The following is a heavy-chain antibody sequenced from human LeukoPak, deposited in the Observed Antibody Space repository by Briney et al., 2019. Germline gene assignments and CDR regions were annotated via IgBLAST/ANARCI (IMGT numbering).Heavy chain of an antibody. Sequence: GGSLRLSCAASGFTFSDYYMSWIREAPGKGLEWVSYISSSGSTIYYADSVKGRFTISRDNAKNSLYLQMNSLRAEDTAVYYCARVVPRGWFYDYWGQGTLVTVSS. J-gene: IGHJ4*02. CDR3: ARVVPRGWFYDY. D-gene: IGHD6-19*01. CDR1: GFTFSDYY. V-gene: IGHV3-11*01. CDR2: ISSSGSTI.